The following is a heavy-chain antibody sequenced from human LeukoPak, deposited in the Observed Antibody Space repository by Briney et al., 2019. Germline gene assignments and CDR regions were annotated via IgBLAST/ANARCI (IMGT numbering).Heavy chain of an antibody. CDR1: GGSISSYY. Sequence: SETLSLTCTVSGGSISSYYWSWIRQPPGKGLEWIGYIYTSGSTNYNPSLKSRVTISVDTSKNQFSLKLSSATAADTAVYYCAGKYYYGSGSYYGYYYYYMDVWGKGTTVTVFS. V-gene: IGHV4-4*09. CDR3: AGKYYYGSGSYYGYYYYYMDV. J-gene: IGHJ6*03. D-gene: IGHD3-10*01. CDR2: IYTSGST.